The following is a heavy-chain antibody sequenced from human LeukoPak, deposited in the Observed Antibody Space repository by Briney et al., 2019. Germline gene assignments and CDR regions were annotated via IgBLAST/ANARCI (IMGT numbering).Heavy chain of an antibody. CDR2: IYSGGST. CDR1: GFTVSSNY. Sequence: GGSLRLSCAASGFTVSSNYMSWVRQAPGKGLEWVSVIYSGGSTYYADSVKGRFTISRHNSKNTLYLQMNSLRAEDTAVYYCASQELLWFGELLSPFDYWGQGTLVTVSS. D-gene: IGHD3-10*01. CDR3: ASQELLWFGELLSPFDY. J-gene: IGHJ4*02. V-gene: IGHV3-53*01.